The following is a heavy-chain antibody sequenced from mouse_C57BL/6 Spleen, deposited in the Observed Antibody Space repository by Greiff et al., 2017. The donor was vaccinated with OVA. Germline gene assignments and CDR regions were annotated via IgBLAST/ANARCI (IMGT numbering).Heavy chain of an antibody. D-gene: IGHD1-1*01. J-gene: IGHJ2*01. CDR2: LDPETGGT. CDR3: TRSGGSSYVFDY. Sequence: QVQLQQSGAELVRPGASVTLSCKASGYTFTDYEMHWVKQTPVHGLEWIGALDPETGGTAYNQKFQGKAILTADKSSSTAYMGLRSLTYEDSAVYDCTRSGGSSYVFDYWGQGTTRTVSS. V-gene: IGHV1-15*01. CDR1: GYTFTDYE.